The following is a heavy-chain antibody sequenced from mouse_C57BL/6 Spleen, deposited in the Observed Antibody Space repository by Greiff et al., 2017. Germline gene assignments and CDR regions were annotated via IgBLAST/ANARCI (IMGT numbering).Heavy chain of an antibody. CDR1: GFSLTSYG. CDR3: ARMYDCDVYFGV. Sequence: QVQLKQSGPGLVQPSPSLSITCTVSGFSLTSYGVHWVRQSPGKGLEWLGVIWSGGSTDDNASFISRLSISKDNSKSQVFFKMNSLQTEDTAIYYCARMYDCDVYFGVWGTGTTVTVSS. J-gene: IGHJ1*03. V-gene: IGHV2-2*01. CDR2: IWSGGST. D-gene: IGHD2-4*01.